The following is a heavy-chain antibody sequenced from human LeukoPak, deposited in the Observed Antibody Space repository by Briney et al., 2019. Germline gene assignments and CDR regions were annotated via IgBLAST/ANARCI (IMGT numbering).Heavy chain of an antibody. CDR1: GGSFSGYY. J-gene: IGHJ4*02. D-gene: IGHD3-22*01. CDR2: INHSGST. CDR3: ASDSSGYALNY. V-gene: IGHV4-34*01. Sequence: SETLSLTCAVYGGSFSGYYWSWIRQPPGKGLEWIGEINHSGSTNYNPSLKSRVTISVDTSKNQFSLKLSSVTAADTAAYYCASDSSGYALNYWGQGTLVTVSS.